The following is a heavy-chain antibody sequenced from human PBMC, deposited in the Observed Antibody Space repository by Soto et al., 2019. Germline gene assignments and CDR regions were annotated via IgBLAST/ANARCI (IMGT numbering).Heavy chain of an antibody. Sequence: SETLSLTCTVSGGSISSYYWSWIRQPPGKGLEWIGYIYYSGSTNYNPSLKSRVTISVDTSKNQFSLKLSSVTAADTAVYYCARHRPLYGGNSVYYYGMDVWGQGTTVTSP. V-gene: IGHV4-59*08. CDR2: IYYSGST. J-gene: IGHJ6*02. D-gene: IGHD2-21*02. CDR1: GGSISSYY. CDR3: ARHRPLYGGNSVYYYGMDV.